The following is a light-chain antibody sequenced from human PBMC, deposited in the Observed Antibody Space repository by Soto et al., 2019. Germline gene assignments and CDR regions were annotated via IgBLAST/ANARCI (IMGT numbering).Light chain of an antibody. CDR1: QGISTW. Sequence: EIQMTQSPSSVSASVGDRVTITCRASQGISTWLAWYQQKAGKAPNLLIYGASNLHSGVPSRFSGSGSGTNFTLTISSLQPEDSATYFCQQLNSYPQTFGQGTRLEIK. CDR3: QQLNSYPQT. J-gene: IGKJ5*01. V-gene: IGKV1-12*01. CDR2: GAS.